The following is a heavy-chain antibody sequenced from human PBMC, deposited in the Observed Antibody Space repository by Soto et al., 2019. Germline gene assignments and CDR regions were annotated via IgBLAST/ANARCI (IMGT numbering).Heavy chain of an antibody. J-gene: IGHJ4*02. V-gene: IGHV3-30*18. CDR1: GFIFNRFG. CDR2: ISYDGNNK. D-gene: IGHD3-10*02. CDR3: AKAVDISVRGVPPSDY. Sequence: PGGSLRLSCAVSGFIFNRFGMHWVRQAPGKGLEWVAVISYDGNNKFYVDSVKGRFTISRDNSHNTLYPQMNSLRPEDTAMYYCAKAVDISVRGVPPSDYWGQGTLVTVSS.